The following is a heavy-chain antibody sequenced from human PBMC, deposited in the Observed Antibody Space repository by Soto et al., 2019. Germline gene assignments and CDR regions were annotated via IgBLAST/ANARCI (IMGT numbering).Heavy chain of an antibody. J-gene: IGHJ4*02. D-gene: IGHD1-1*01. Sequence: QVHLVQSGAEVKKPGASVKVSCKGSGYTFTSYGITWVRQAPGPGLEWMGWISAHNGNTDYAQRLQGRVTVTRYTSTSTAYMELRSLRSDDTAVYYCARGRYGDYWGQGALVTVSS. V-gene: IGHV1-18*01. CDR1: GYTFTSYG. CDR3: ARGRYGDY. CDR2: ISAHNGNT.